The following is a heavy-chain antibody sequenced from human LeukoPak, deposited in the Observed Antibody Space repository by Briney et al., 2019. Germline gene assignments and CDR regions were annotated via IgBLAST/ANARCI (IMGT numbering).Heavy chain of an antibody. D-gene: IGHD1-14*01. V-gene: IGHV1-69*13. CDR2: IIPIFGTA. Sequence: SVKVSCKASGGTFSSYAISWVRQAPGQGLEWMGGIIPIFGTANYAQRFQGRVTITADESTSTAYMELSSLRSEDTAVYYCARGPPDAYWYFDLWGRGTLVTVSS. J-gene: IGHJ2*01. CDR1: GGTFSSYA. CDR3: ARGPPDAYWYFDL.